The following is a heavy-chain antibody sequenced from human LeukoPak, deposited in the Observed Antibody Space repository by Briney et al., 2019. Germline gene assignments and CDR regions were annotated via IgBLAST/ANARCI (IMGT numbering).Heavy chain of an antibody. CDR2: ISGYNGNT. Sequence: ASVKVSCKASGYTFTNYGINWVRQAPGQGLGWMGWISGYNGNTNSAQKLQGRVTMTTDTSTSTAYMELRSLRSDDTAVYYCARGGVYYYGSGSYPPINWFDPWGQGTLVTVSS. V-gene: IGHV1-18*01. J-gene: IGHJ5*02. CDR3: ARGGVYYYGSGSYPPINWFDP. CDR1: GYTFTNYG. D-gene: IGHD3-10*01.